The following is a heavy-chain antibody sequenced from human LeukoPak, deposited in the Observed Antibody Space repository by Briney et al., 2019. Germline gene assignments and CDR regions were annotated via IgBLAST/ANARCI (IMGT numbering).Heavy chain of an antibody. CDR1: GFTFSSVG. CDR3: ARDRGNYVIEAFDF. D-gene: IGHD4-11*01. V-gene: IGHV3-48*04. CDR2: IISSSGAI. J-gene: IGHJ3*01. Sequence: PGGSLRLSCAASGFTFSSVGMNWVRQAPGKGLEWVSFIISSSGAIYYADSVKGRFTISRDNAKNSLYLQMNSLRAEDTAVYYCARDRGNYVIEAFDFWGQGTMVTVSS.